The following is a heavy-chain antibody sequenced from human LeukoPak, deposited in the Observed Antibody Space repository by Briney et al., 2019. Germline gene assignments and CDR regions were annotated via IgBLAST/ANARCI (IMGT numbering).Heavy chain of an antibody. CDR1: GLTFDRYE. D-gene: IGHD5-12*01. J-gene: IGHJ6*03. V-gene: IGHV3-9*01. Sequence: GMYLRLSCAATGLTFDRYEMPWVRQAPGKSLEWVSGISWNSGSIGYADSVKGRFTISRDNSKNTLYLQMNSLRAEDTAVYYCAKSGIYSGYDYYYYYYMDVWGKGTTVTVSS. CDR3: AKSGIYSGYDYYYYYYMDV. CDR2: ISWNSGSI.